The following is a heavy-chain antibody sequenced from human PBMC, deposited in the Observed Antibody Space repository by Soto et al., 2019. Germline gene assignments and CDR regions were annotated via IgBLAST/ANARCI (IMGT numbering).Heavy chain of an antibody. CDR1: GGSFSGYF. Sequence: PSETLSLTCAVYGGSFSGYFWTWIRQPPGKGLEWIGEIDHSGISNYNPSVKSRVTISVDTSMNQFSLKLRSVTAADTAVYYCARRSSVTAMVGGNRSYNWFDPWGQGTLVTVPQ. D-gene: IGHD5-18*01. CDR2: IDHSGIS. V-gene: IGHV4-34*01. J-gene: IGHJ5*02. CDR3: ARRSSVTAMVGGNRSYNWFDP.